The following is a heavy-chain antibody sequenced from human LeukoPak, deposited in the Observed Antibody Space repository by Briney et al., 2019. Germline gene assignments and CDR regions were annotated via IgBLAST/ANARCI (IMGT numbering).Heavy chain of an antibody. D-gene: IGHD3-22*01. J-gene: IGHJ4*02. CDR1: GITLSNYG. CDR2: ISGSGGST. CDR3: AKRGVVIRVILVGFHKEAYYFDS. V-gene: IGHV3-23*01. Sequence: GGSLRLSCAVSGITLSNYGMSWVRQAPGKGLEWVAGISGSGGSTNYADSVKGRFTISRDNPKNTLYLQMNILRAEDAAVYFCAKRGVVIRVILVGFHKEAYYFDSWGQGALVTVSS.